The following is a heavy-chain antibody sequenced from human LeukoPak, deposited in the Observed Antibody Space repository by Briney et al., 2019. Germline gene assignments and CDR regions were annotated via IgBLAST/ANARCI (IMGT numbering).Heavy chain of an antibody. Sequence: GGSLRLSCAASGFTFSSYAMHWVRQAPGKGLEWVAVISYDGSNKYYADSVKGRFTISRDNSKNTLYLQMNSLRAEDTAVYYCARDVYCSSTSCYDGFDYWGQGTLVTVSS. CDR3: ARDVYCSSTSCYDGFDY. CDR2: ISYDGSNK. CDR1: GFTFSSYA. D-gene: IGHD2-2*01. V-gene: IGHV3-30-3*01. J-gene: IGHJ4*02.